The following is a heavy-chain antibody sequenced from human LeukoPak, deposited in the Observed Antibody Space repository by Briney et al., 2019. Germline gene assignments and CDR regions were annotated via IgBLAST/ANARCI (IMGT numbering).Heavy chain of an antibody. CDR3: ASDEAWDSYGFDY. Sequence: PGGSLRLSCAASGVTFSNYGMNWVRQAPGKGLEWVSSISTTSRYIYYADSVKGRFTISRDNAKNSLYLQMNSLRAEDTALYYCASDEAWDSYGFDYWGQGTLVTVSS. D-gene: IGHD5-18*01. CDR2: ISTTSRYI. J-gene: IGHJ4*02. CDR1: GVTFSNYG. V-gene: IGHV3-21*01.